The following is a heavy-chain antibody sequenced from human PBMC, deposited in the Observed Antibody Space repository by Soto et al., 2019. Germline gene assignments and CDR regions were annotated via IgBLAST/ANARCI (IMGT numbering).Heavy chain of an antibody. CDR3: ARAYCSGGSCYLPRYRYYYMDV. V-gene: IGHV4-59*08. D-gene: IGHD2-15*01. CDR2: IYYSGST. Sequence: SETLSLTCTVSGGSISSYYWSWIRQPPGKGLEWIGYIYYSGSTNYNPSLKSRVTISVDTSKNQFSLKLSSVTAADTAVYYCARAYCSGGSCYLPRYRYYYMDVWGKGTTVTVSS. CDR1: GGSISSYY. J-gene: IGHJ6*03.